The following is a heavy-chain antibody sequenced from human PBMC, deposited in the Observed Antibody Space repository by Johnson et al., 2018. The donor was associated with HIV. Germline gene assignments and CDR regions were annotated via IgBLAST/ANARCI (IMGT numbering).Heavy chain of an antibody. V-gene: IGHV3-11*04. CDR3: ARERVWYYDSSGDVAFDI. CDR1: GFSFSDYY. J-gene: IGHJ3*02. Sequence: QEQLVESGGGLVKPGGSLRLSCAASGFSFSDYYMSWIRQAPGKGLEWVSYISGSGTNIYYADSVKGRFPISRDNAKNSLYLQMNSLRAEDTAVYFCARERVWYYDSSGDVAFDIWGQGTMVTVSS. D-gene: IGHD3-22*01. CDR2: ISGSGTNI.